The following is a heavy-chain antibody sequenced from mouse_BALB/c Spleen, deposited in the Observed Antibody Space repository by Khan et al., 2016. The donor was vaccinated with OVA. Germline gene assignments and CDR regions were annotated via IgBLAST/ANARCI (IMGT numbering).Heavy chain of an antibody. Sequence: QVQLQQSGAELMKPGASVKISCKATGYTFSSYWIEWVKQRPGHGLEWIGEILPGSGSNNYNEKFKGKATFTADTSSNTAYMQLSSLTSEDSAVYYCARGDYNGSSSWFGYWGQGTLVTVS. D-gene: IGHD1-1*01. V-gene: IGHV1-9*01. CDR1: GYTFSSYW. CDR3: ARGDYNGSSSWFGY. J-gene: IGHJ3*01. CDR2: ILPGSGSN.